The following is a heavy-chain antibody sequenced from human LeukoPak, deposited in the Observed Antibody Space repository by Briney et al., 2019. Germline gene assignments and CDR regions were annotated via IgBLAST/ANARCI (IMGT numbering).Heavy chain of an antibody. V-gene: IGHV3-23*01. J-gene: IGHJ4*02. CDR2: ISGSGGRT. Sequence: GGSLRLSCAASGFIFSNYAMNWVRQAPGKGLEWVSLISGSGGRTYYADSVKGRFTISRDNSKNTLFLQMNSLRAEDTAVYYCAKDGGHGDFSNSDYWGQGTLVTVSS. D-gene: IGHD2-21*02. CDR3: AKDGGHGDFSNSDY. CDR1: GFIFSNYA.